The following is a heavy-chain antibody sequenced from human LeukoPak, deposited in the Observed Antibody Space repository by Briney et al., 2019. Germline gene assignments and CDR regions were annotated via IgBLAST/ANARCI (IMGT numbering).Heavy chain of an antibody. D-gene: IGHD3-3*01. J-gene: IGHJ4*02. CDR2: MNPNSGNT. Sequence: GASVTVSCKASGYTFTSYDINWVRQATGQGLEWMGWMNPNSGNTGYARKFQGRVTITRNTSISTAYMELSSLRSEDTAVYYCVRKTPDFWSGYRDYWGQGTLVTVSS. CDR1: GYTFTSYD. CDR3: VRKTPDFWSGYRDY. V-gene: IGHV1-8*03.